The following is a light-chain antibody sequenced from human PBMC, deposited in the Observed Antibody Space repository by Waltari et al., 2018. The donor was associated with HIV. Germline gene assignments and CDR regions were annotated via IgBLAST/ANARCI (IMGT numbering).Light chain of an antibody. J-gene: IGLJ1*01. CDR1: NIGSKS. CDR3: QVWDGSIHPV. V-gene: IGLV3-21*02. CDR2: EDS. Sequence: SFVLTQPPAVSAAPGQTAAVSCGGNNIGSKSVHWYQQKTGQAPVLVVHEDSDLPSGIPYRFFGTNSGNTAPLTIRGVGVDDESDYYCQVWDGSIHPVFGSGTTVTVL.